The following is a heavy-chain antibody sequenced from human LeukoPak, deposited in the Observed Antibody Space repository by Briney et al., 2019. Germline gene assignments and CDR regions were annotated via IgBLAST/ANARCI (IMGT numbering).Heavy chain of an antibody. Sequence: TAETLSLTCAVSGYSISSGYYWGWIRQPPGKGLEWIGRIYHSGSTYYNPSLKSRVTISVDTSKNKFSLKLSSVTAADTAVYYCARGYSSGRKDYWGQGTLVTVSS. CDR3: ARGYSSGRKDY. J-gene: IGHJ4*02. CDR2: IYHSGST. CDR1: GYSISSGYY. V-gene: IGHV4-38-2*01. D-gene: IGHD6-19*01.